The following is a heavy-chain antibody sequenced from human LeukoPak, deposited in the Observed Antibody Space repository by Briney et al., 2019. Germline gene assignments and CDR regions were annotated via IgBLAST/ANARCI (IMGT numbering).Heavy chain of an antibody. V-gene: IGHV4-34*01. CDR1: GGSFSGYY. Sequence: SETLSLTCAVYGGSFSGYYWSWIRQPPGKGLQWLGNIYYSGSTYYSPSLKSRVTISVDTSNNQFSLQLRSVTAADTAVYYCARHVFHSSTYYGPIDYWGEGTLVTVSS. D-gene: IGHD6-13*01. CDR2: IYYSGST. J-gene: IGHJ4*02. CDR3: ARHVFHSSTYYGPIDY.